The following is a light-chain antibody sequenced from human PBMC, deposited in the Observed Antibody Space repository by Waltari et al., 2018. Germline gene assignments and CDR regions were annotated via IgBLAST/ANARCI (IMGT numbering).Light chain of an antibody. V-gene: IGKV1-39*01. CDR2: AAY. Sequence: DIQVTQSPSSLSASVGDRVTITCRTSQNINIYLNWYQHKVGKAPKLLIYAAYNLQSGIPSKFSGTGSGTDFTLTISSLQPEDVATYYCQESYSNPWTFGQGTKVEIK. J-gene: IGKJ1*01. CDR1: QNINIY. CDR3: QESYSNPWT.